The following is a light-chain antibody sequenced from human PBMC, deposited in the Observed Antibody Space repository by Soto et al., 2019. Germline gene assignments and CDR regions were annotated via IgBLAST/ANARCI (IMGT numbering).Light chain of an antibody. CDR2: SNN. CDR1: SSNIGIFY. CDR3: AAWDDRLSGHWV. Sequence: QSVLTQPPSASGTPGQRVTISCSGSSSNIGIFYVYWYQQLPGTAPKLLIYSNNQRPSGVPDRFSGSKSGTSASLAISGLRSEDEAEYYCAAWDDRLSGHWVFGGGTQLTV. V-gene: IGLV1-47*02. J-gene: IGLJ3*02.